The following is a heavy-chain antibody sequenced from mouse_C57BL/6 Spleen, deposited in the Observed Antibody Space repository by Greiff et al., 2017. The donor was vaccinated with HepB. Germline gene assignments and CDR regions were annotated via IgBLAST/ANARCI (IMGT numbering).Heavy chain of an antibody. CDR2: IYPGSGNT. V-gene: IGHV1-76*01. CDR1: GYTFTDYY. Sequence: VKQSCKASGYTFTDYYINWGKQRPGQGLEWIARIYPGSGNTYYNEKFKGKATLTAEKSSSTAYMQLSSLTSEDSAVYFCATLLNAYWGQGTLVTVSA. D-gene: IGHD1-1*01. CDR3: ATLLNAY. J-gene: IGHJ3*01.